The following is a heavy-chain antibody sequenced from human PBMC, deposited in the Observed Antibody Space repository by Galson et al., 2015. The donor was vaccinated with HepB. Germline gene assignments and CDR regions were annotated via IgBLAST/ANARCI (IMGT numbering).Heavy chain of an antibody. V-gene: IGHV3-30*18. CDR3: AKNYGDYHLFDY. D-gene: IGHD4-17*01. Sequence: SLRLSCAASGFTFSSYGMHWVRQAPGKGLEWVAVISYDGSNKYYADSVKGRFTISRDNSKNTLYLQMNSLRAEDTAVYYCAKNYGDYHLFDYWGQGTLITVSS. CDR1: GFTFSSYG. J-gene: IGHJ4*02. CDR2: ISYDGSNK.